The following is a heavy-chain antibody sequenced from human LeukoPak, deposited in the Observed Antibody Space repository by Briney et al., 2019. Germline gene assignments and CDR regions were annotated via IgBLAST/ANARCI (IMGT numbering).Heavy chain of an antibody. V-gene: IGHV3-23*01. CDR3: VKGDCGVVVPAANRKVPLFDY. CDR1: GFTFSSYA. D-gene: IGHD2-2*01. J-gene: IGHJ4*02. CDR2: ISGSGSST. Sequence: GGSLRLSCAASGFTFSSYAMSWVRQAPGKGLEWVSAISGSGSSTYYADSVKGRFTISRDNSKNTLYLQMNSLRAEDTAVYYCVKGDCGVVVPAANRKVPLFDYWGQGTLVTVSS.